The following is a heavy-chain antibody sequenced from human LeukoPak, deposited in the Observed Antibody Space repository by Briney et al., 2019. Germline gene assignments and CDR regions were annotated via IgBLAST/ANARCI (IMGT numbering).Heavy chain of an antibody. CDR3: ATLTGYYNVAVDY. CDR2: ISSSSSYI. J-gene: IGHJ4*02. V-gene: IGHV3-21*01. D-gene: IGHD3-9*01. Sequence: SSISSSSSYIYYADSVKGGLTISRDNAKNSLYLQMNSLRPEDTAVYYCATLTGYYNVAVDYWGQGTLVTVSS.